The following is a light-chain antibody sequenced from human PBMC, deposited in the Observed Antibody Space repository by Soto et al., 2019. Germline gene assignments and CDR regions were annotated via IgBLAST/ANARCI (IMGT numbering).Light chain of an antibody. Sequence: EIVLTQSPGTLSLSPGERATLSCRASQSVSSSYLAWYQQKPGQAPRLLIYGASSRAIGIPDRFSGSGSGTDFTLTISRLEPEDFAVYYCQQYGSSPSCTFGQGTKLEIK. CDR1: QSVSSSY. V-gene: IGKV3-20*01. J-gene: IGKJ2*02. CDR2: GAS. CDR3: QQYGSSPSCT.